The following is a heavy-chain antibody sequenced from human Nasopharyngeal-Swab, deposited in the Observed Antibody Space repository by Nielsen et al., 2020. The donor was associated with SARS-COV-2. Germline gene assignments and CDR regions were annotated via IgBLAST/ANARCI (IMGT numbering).Heavy chain of an antibody. Sequence: GPLRLSCAVYGGSFSGYYWSWIRQPPGKGLEWIGEINHSGSTNYNPSLKSRVTISVDTSKNQFSLKLSSVTAADTAVYYCARAPLRGVDYWGQGTLVTVSS. CDR2: INHSGST. D-gene: IGHD4-17*01. V-gene: IGHV4-34*01. J-gene: IGHJ4*02. CDR3: ARAPLRGVDY. CDR1: GGSFSGYY.